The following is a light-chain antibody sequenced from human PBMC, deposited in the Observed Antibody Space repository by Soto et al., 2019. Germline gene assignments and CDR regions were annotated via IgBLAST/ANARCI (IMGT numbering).Light chain of an antibody. Sequence: EIVLTQSPGTLSLSPGERATLSCRASQSVSSSYLGWYQQKPGQAPRLLIYGTSSRATGIPDRFSGSGSGTNFTLTISRLEPEDFAVYYSQQYGSSPLYTFGQETKLEIK. CDR1: QSVSSSY. CDR2: GTS. V-gene: IGKV3-20*01. J-gene: IGKJ2*01. CDR3: QQYGSSPLYT.